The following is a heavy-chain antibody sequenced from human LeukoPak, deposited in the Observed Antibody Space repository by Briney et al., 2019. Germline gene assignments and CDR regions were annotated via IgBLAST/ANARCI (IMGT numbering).Heavy chain of an antibody. CDR2: IYYSGST. V-gene: IGHV4-31*03. Sequence: SQTPSLTCTVSGGSISSGGYYWSWIRQHPGKGLEWIGYIYYSGSTYYNPSLKSRVTISVDTSKNQFSLKLSSVTAADTAVYYCARGVSAVFWSAIGWFDPWGQGTLVTVSS. J-gene: IGHJ5*02. CDR3: ARGVSAVFWSAIGWFDP. D-gene: IGHD3-3*01. CDR1: GGSISSGGYY.